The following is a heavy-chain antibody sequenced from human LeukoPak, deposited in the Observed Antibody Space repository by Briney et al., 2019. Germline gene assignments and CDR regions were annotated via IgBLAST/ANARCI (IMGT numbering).Heavy chain of an antibody. CDR1: GFTFSSYA. D-gene: IGHD3-10*01. Sequence: GGSLRLSCAASGFTFSSYAMSWVRQAPGKGLEWVSAISVSGGSTYYADSVKGRFTISRDDSKNTLYLQMNSLKTEDTAVYYCTADPPSGSRLIDYWGQGSLVTVSS. J-gene: IGHJ4*02. CDR2: ISVSGGST. CDR3: TADPPSGSRLIDY. V-gene: IGHV3-23*01.